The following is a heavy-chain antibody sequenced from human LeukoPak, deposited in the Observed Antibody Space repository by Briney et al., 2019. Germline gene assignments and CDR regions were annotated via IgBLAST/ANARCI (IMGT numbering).Heavy chain of an antibody. J-gene: IGHJ4*02. V-gene: IGHV3-23*01. CDR1: GFTFKNYA. Sequence: GGSLRLSCAASGFTFKNYAMNWVRQAPGKGLEGVSAISGSGDKTFYAESVRGRFTISRDNSKNTLYLQMNSLRAEDTAVYCCAKDLNYGFDSWGQGTLVTVSS. CDR3: AKDLNYGFDS. D-gene: IGHD3-10*01. CDR2: ISGSGDKT.